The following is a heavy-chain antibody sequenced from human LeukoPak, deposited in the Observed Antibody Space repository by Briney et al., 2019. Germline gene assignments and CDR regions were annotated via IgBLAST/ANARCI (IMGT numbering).Heavy chain of an antibody. CDR3: ARKEGDY. V-gene: IGHV3-11*06. CDR2: ISSSSSYT. J-gene: IGHJ4*02. Sequence: PGGSLRLSCAASGFTLSGYYMSWIRQAPGKGLEWVSYISSSSSYTNYADSVKGRFTISRDNAKNSLYLQMHSLRAEDTAVYYCARKEGDYWGQGTLLTVSS. CDR1: GFTLSGYY.